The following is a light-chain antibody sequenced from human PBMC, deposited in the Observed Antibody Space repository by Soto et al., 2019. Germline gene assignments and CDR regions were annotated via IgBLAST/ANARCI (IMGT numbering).Light chain of an antibody. CDR2: VGS. CDR1: KIPLLRKGTNN. J-gene: IGKJ1*01. V-gene: IGKV2-28*01. CDR3: MQALQTPWA. Sequence: EMGRIHSQLPLPAPLEKRPSTPCRLVKIPLLRKGTNNLDWYLRKPGQSPQLLIYVGSNRASGVPDRFSGSGSGTDFTLKISRVEAEDVGVYYCMQALQTPWAFGQGTKVEIK.